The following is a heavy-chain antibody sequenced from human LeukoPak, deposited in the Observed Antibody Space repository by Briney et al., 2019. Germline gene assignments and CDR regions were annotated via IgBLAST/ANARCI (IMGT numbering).Heavy chain of an antibody. J-gene: IGHJ3*02. CDR2: IRSKANSYGT. D-gene: IGHD1-26*01. CDR1: GFTFCGSA. V-gene: IGHV3-73*01. CDR3: TSKPTSNAFDI. Sequence: AGGSLRLSCAASGFTFCGSAMQWVRQASGKGLEWVGRIRSKANSYGTAYAASVKGRFIISRDDSKNTAYLQMNSLKTEDTAVYYCTSKPTSNAFDIWGQGTMVTVSS.